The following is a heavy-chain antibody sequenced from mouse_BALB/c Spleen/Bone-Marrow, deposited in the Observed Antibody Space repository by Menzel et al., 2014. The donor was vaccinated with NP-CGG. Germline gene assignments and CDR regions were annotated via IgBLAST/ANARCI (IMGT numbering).Heavy chain of an antibody. J-gene: IGHJ4*01. CDR3: AIHGEAMDY. CDR2: IYPGGGYT. CDR1: GYTFTNYW. V-gene: IGHV1-63*02. Sequence: VQLVESGAELVRPGTSVKMSCKAAGYTFTNYWIGWVKQGPGHGLEWIGDIYPGGGYTNYNEKFKGKATLTADTSSSTAYMQLSSLTSEDSAVYYCAIHGEAMDYWGQGTSVTVSS.